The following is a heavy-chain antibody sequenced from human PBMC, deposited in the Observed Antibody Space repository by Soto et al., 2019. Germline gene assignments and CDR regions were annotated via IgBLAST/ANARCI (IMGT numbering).Heavy chain of an antibody. J-gene: IGHJ4*02. CDR3: ARGYYYDSSGYSPENY. D-gene: IGHD3-22*01. V-gene: IGHV1-18*01. CDR1: GYTFTSYG. CDR2: ISAYNGNT. Sequence: ASVKVSCKASGYTFTSYGISWVRQAPGQGLEWMGWISAYNGNTNYAQKLQGRVTMTTDTSTSTAYMELRSLRSDDTAMYYCARGYYYDSSGYSPENYWGQGTLVTVSS.